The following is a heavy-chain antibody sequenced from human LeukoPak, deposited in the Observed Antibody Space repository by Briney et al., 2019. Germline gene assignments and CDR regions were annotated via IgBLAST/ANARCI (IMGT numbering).Heavy chain of an antibody. CDR2: INHSGST. CDR3: ARGLHYYDSSGYYWGGSYHWFDP. J-gene: IGHJ5*02. V-gene: IGHV4-34*01. CDR1: GGSFSGYY. D-gene: IGHD3-22*01. Sequence: PSETLSLTCAVYGGSFSGYYWSWIRQPPGKGLEWIGEINHSGSTNYNPSLKSRVTISVDTSKNQFSLKLSSVTAADTAVYYCARGLHYYDSSGYYWGGSYHWFDPWGQGTLVTVSS.